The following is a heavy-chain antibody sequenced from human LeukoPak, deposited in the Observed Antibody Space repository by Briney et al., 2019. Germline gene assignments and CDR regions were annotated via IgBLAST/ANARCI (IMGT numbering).Heavy chain of an antibody. J-gene: IGHJ2*01. Sequence: ASVKVSCKVSGYTLTELSMHWVRQAPGKGLEWMGGFDPEDGETIYVQKFQGRVAMTEDTSTDTAYMELSSLRSEDTAVYYCATDQRREVVPAAILHWYFDLWGRGTLVTVSS. CDR2: FDPEDGET. CDR1: GYTLTELS. D-gene: IGHD2-2*02. V-gene: IGHV1-24*01. CDR3: ATDQRREVVPAAILHWYFDL.